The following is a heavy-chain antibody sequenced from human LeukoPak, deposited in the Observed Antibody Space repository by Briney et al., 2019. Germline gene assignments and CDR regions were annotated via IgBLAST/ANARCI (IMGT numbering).Heavy chain of an antibody. CDR1: GFTFSSYA. V-gene: IGHV3-23*01. J-gene: IGHJ5*02. CDR3: AKDSFPFIPAAENWFDP. D-gene: IGHD2-2*01. Sequence: GGSLRLSCAASGFTFSSYAMSWVRQAPGKGLEWVSAISGSGGSTYCADSVKGRFTISRDNSKNTLYLQMNSLRAEDTAVYYCAKDSFPFIPAAENWFDPWGQGTLVTVSS. CDR2: ISGSGGST.